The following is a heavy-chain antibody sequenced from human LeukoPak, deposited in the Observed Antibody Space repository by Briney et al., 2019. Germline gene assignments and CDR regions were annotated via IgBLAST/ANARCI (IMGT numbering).Heavy chain of an antibody. CDR2: IYYSGST. V-gene: IGHV4-59*01. CDR3: ARVWGGDCYLSCYYYMDV. J-gene: IGHJ6*03. CDR1: GGSISSYY. D-gene: IGHD2-21*02. Sequence: PSETLSLTCTVSGGSISSYYWSWIRQPPGKGLEWIGYIYYSGSTNYNPSLKSRVTISVDTSKNQFSLKLSSVTAADTAVYYCARVWGGDCYLSCYYYMDVWGKGTTVTVSS.